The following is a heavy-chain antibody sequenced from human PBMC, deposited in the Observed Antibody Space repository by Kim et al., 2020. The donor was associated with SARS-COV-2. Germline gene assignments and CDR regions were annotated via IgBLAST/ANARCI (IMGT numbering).Heavy chain of an antibody. D-gene: IGHD1-1*01. CDR3: ARDTTQYFDALDM. Sequence: GGSLRLSCAASGFTFSSYSMHWVRQAPGKGLEWVSYISSSSSSIYYADSVRGRFTISRDNARNSLYLQMNSLRDEDTALYYCARDTTQYFDALDMWGQGTMVSVPS. CDR1: GFTFSSYS. CDR2: ISSSSSSI. V-gene: IGHV3-48*02. J-gene: IGHJ3*02.